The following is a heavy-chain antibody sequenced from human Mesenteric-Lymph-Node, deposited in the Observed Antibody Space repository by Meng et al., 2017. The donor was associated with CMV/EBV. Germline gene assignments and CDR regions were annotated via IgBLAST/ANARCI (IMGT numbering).Heavy chain of an antibody. CDR1: GFTFSSYA. Sequence: GESLKISCAASGFTFSSYAMSWVRQAPGKGLEWVSAISGSGGSTYYADSVKGRFTISRDNSKNTLYLQTNSLRAEDTAVYYCAKVAMAAAGTGDYWGQGTLVTVSS. CDR3: AKVAMAAAGTGDY. V-gene: IGHV3-23*01. J-gene: IGHJ4*02. D-gene: IGHD6-13*01. CDR2: ISGSGGST.